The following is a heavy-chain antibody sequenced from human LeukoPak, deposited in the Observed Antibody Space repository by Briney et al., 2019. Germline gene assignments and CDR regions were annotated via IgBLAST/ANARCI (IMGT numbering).Heavy chain of an antibody. J-gene: IGHJ4*02. Sequence: SETLFLTCTVSGGSISSYYWSWIRQPPGKGLEWIGYIYYSGSTNYNPSLKSRVTISVDTSKNQFSLKLSSVTAADTAVYYCASYDSSGLYYFDYWGQGTLVTVSS. D-gene: IGHD3-22*01. CDR2: IYYSGST. CDR3: ASYDSSGLYYFDY. CDR1: GGSISSYY. V-gene: IGHV4-59*08.